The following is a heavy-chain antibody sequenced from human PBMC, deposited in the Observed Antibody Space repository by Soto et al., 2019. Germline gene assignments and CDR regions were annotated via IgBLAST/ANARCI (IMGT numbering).Heavy chain of an antibody. CDR2: IWYDGSNK. CDR1: GFTFSSYG. Sequence: PGGSLRLSCAASGFTFSSYGMHWVRQAPGKGLEWVAVIWYDGSNKYYADSVKGRFTISRDNSKNTLYLQMNSLRAEDTAVYYCARELFEYSSSPVDYWGQGTLVTVSS. D-gene: IGHD6-6*01. CDR3: ARELFEYSSSPVDY. V-gene: IGHV3-33*01. J-gene: IGHJ4*02.